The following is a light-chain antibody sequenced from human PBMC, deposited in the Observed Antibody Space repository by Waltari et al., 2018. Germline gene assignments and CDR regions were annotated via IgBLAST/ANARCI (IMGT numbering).Light chain of an antibody. CDR2: GAS. CDR1: KPIRTTY. CDR3: QQYDISPLT. V-gene: IGKV3-20*01. J-gene: IGKJ4*01. Sequence: DSVLTQSPGTLSLSPGAGANLSCRTSKPIRTTYLAWYQQKPAQAPTLLINGASRSATGVPDRFNGCGSGTDFSLTISSLEPEDFATYYCQQYDISPLTFGGGTKVEIK.